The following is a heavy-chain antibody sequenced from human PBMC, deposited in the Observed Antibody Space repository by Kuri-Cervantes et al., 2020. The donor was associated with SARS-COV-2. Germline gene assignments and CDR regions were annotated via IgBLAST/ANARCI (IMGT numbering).Heavy chain of an antibody. D-gene: IGHD3-3*01. CDR2: ISSSSSYI. J-gene: IGHJ3*02. CDR3: ARDGAYYDFWSGYFAHDAFDI. V-gene: IGHV3-21*01. CDR1: GFTFSSYS. Sequence: GGSLRLSCAASGFTFSSYSMNWVRQAPGKGLEWVSSISSSSSYIYYADSVKGRFTISRDNAKNSLYLQMNSLRAEDTAVYYCARDGAYYDFWSGYFAHDAFDIWGQGTMVTVSS.